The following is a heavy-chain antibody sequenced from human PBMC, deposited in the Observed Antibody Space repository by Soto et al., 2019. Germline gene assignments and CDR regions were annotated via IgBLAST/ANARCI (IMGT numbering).Heavy chain of an antibody. Sequence: PGESLKISCNTSGYNFNTHWIAWVRQLPGKGLEWMGVFNPHDSDTMFGPSFEGQVTMSADKSTSTAYLQWSSLKASDTAMYYCARGRDYLGGDFDYWGQGTLVTVSS. CDR2: FNPHDSDT. CDR3: ARGRDYLGGDFDY. J-gene: IGHJ4*02. V-gene: IGHV5-51*01. CDR1: GYNFNTHW. D-gene: IGHD3-16*01.